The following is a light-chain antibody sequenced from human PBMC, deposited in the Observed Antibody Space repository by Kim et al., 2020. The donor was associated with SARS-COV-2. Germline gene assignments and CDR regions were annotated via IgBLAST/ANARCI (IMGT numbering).Light chain of an antibody. CDR1: QSISSY. V-gene: IGKV1-39*01. Sequence: DIQMTQSPFSLSASVGDRVTITCRASQSISSYLNWYQQKPGKAPKLLIYAASSLQSGVPSRFSGSGSGTDFTLTISSLQPEDFATYYCQQVYSTPFAFGGGTKREI. J-gene: IGKJ4*01. CDR2: AAS. CDR3: QQVYSTPFA.